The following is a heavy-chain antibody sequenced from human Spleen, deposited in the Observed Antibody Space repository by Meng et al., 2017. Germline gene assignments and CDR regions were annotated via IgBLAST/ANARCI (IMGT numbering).Heavy chain of an antibody. CDR2: INHSGST. D-gene: IGHD3-9*01. V-gene: IGHV4-34*01. CDR3: AGLFYYFDY. CDR1: GGSFSDYY. Sequence: SETLSLTCVVSGGSFSDYYWSWIRQPPGKGLEWIGEINHSGSTNYNPSLESRATISVDTSSNQFSLKLSSVTAADTAIYYCAGLFYYFDYWGQGALVTVSS. J-gene: IGHJ4*02.